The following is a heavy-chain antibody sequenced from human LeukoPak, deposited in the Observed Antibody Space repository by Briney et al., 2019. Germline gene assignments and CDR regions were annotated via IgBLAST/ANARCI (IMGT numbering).Heavy chain of an antibody. D-gene: IGHD3-9*01. CDR3: AREGHYDILTNYRVPFDY. V-gene: IGHV4-61*01. CDR1: GGSISSGSYY. Sequence: SETLSLTCTVSGGSISSGSYYWSWIRQPPGKGLEWIGYIYYSGSTNYNPSLKSRVTMSVDTSKNQVSLKLSSVTAADTAVYYCAREGHYDILTNYRVPFDYWGQGTLVTVSS. J-gene: IGHJ4*02. CDR2: IYYSGST.